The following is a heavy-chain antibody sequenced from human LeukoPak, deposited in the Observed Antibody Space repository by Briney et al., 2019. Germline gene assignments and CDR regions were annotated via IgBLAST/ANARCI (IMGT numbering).Heavy chain of an antibody. V-gene: IGHV1-2*02. Sequence: ASVKVSCKASGYTFTGYYIHWVRQAPGQGLEWMGWINPNSGGTNYAQKFQGRVTMTRDTSTSTAYMELRSLRSDDTAVYYCAREGVTGYYYDSSGYGSPRAFDYWGQGTLVTVSS. D-gene: IGHD3-22*01. CDR3: AREGVTGYYYDSSGYGSPRAFDY. CDR2: INPNSGGT. J-gene: IGHJ4*02. CDR1: GYTFTGYY.